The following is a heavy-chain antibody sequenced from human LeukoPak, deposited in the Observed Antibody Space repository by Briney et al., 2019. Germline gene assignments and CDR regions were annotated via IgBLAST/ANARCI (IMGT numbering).Heavy chain of an antibody. V-gene: IGHV3-30*18. CDR1: GFIFSSYG. CDR3: AKSLSVVAPFDY. CDR2: ISYDGSNK. J-gene: IGHJ4*02. D-gene: IGHD3-22*01. Sequence: GGSLRLSCAASGFIFSSYGMHWVRQAPGKGLEWVAVISYDGSNKYYADSVKGRFTISRDNSKNTLYLQMNSLRAEDTAVYYCAKSLSVVAPFDYWGQGTLVTVSS.